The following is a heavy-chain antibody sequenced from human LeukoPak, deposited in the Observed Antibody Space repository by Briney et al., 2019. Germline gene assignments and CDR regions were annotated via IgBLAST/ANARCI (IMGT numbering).Heavy chain of an antibody. D-gene: IGHD3-16*02. CDR3: VKRLTLGDLSIKGAFAL. CDR1: GFTVSSNY. V-gene: IGHV3-53*01. Sequence: GGSLRLSCAASGFTVSSNYMSWVRQGPGKGLEWVALIYNDGGTHYTDSVKGRFTISRDTSRNTLFLQMNSLRVEDSAMYYCVKRLTLGDLSIKGAFALWGQGTMVTVSS. J-gene: IGHJ3*01. CDR2: IYNDGGT.